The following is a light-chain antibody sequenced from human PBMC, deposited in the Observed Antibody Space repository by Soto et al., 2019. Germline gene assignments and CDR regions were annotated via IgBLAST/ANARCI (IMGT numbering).Light chain of an antibody. Sequence: DIQMTQSPSSLSASVGDRVTITCQASQGISNYLAWYQQKPGKVPKLLIYAASTLQSGVPSRFSGSGSGTDFTLTISSQQPEDVATYYCQKYNSAPLTFGGGNKVAIK. V-gene: IGKV1-27*01. CDR1: QGISNY. CDR2: AAS. CDR3: QKYNSAPLT. J-gene: IGKJ4*01.